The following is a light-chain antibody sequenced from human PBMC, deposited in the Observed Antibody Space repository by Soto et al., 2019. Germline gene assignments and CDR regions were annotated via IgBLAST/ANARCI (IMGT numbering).Light chain of an antibody. Sequence: EIVLTHSPGTLSLSPGKRATLSCRASQSISSKLAWYQQKPGQAPRLLIYGASTRATGIPVRFSGGGSGTEFTLTITSLQSEDFAVYYCQEYNNWRPITFGGGTKVDI. CDR1: QSISSK. V-gene: IGKV3-15*01. CDR3: QEYNNWRPIT. CDR2: GAS. J-gene: IGKJ4*01.